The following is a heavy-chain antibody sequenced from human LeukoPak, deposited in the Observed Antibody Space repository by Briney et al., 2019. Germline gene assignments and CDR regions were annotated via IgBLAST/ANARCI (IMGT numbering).Heavy chain of an antibody. CDR3: AREYLGGYLIY. V-gene: IGHV6-1*01. J-gene: IGHJ4*02. CDR2: TYYRSKWYN. CDR1: GDSVSSNTAA. Sequence: SQTLSLTCAIFGDSVSSNTAAWTWIRPSPSRGLEWLGRTYYRSKWYNDYGVSVKSRITINPDTSKNQFSLQLNSVTPEDTAVYYCAREYLGGYLIYWGQGTLVTVSS. D-gene: IGHD3-16*02.